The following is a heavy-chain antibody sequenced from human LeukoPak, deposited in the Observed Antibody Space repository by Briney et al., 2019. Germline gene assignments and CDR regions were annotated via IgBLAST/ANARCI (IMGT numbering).Heavy chain of an antibody. D-gene: IGHD3-3*01. CDR2: ISGSGGST. Sequence: GGSLRLSCAASGFTFSSYAMSWVRQARGKGLEWVSAISGSGGSTYYADSVKGRFTISRDNPKNTLYLQMNSLRAEDTAVYYCAKDVDHDFWSGYPIYYFDYWGQGTLVTVSS. V-gene: IGHV3-23*01. CDR3: AKDVDHDFWSGYPIYYFDY. J-gene: IGHJ4*02. CDR1: GFTFSSYA.